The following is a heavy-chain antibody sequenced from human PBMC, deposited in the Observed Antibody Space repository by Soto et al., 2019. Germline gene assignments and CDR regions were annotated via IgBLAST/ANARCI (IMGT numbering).Heavy chain of an antibody. CDR3: VGNGIVVVHDAFDI. D-gene: IGHD3-22*01. Sequence: SETLSLTCAVYGGSFSGYYWSWFRQPPGKGLEWIGEINHSGSTNYNPSLKSRVTISVDTSKNQFSLKLSSVTAADTAVYYCVGNGIVVVHDAFDIWGQGTMVT. J-gene: IGHJ3*02. CDR1: GGSFSGYY. CDR2: INHSGST. V-gene: IGHV4-34*01.